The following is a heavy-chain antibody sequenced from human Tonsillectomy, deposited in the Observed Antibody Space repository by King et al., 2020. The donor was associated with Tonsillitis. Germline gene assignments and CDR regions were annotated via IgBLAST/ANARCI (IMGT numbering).Heavy chain of an antibody. J-gene: IGHJ4*02. CDR1: GFTFSSYS. CDR3: ARDRHGWTTYYIDY. V-gene: IGHV3-30*04. D-gene: IGHD6-19*01. CDR2: ISYGGSDK. Sequence: VQLVESGGGVVQPGRSLRLSCAASGFTFSSYSMHWVRQAPGKGLEWVAIISYGGSDKYYADSVKGRLTISRDNSKNTLFLEMNSLRAEDTAVYYCARDRHGWTTYYIDYGGQGTLVTVSA.